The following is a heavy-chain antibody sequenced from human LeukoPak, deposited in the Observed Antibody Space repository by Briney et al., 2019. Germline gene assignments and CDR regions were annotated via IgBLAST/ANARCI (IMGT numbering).Heavy chain of an antibody. CDR1: GGSISSGNYF. CDR2: IYTSGST. V-gene: IGHV4-61*02. J-gene: IGHJ4*02. CDR3: ARSPLEYDFWSGRHYYFDY. D-gene: IGHD3-3*01. Sequence: SETLSLTCTVSGGSISSGNYFWSWIRQPAGKGLEWIGRIYTSGSTNYNPSLKSRVTISVDTSKNQFSLKLRSVTAADTAVYYCARSPLEYDFWSGRHYYFDYWGQGTLVTVSS.